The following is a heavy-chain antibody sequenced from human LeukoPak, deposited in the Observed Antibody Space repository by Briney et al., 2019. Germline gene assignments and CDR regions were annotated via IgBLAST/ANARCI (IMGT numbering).Heavy chain of an antibody. Sequence: SETLSLTCAVSGGSISSTNWWSCVRQPPGKGLEWIGEINHSGSTNYNPSLKSRVTLSVDKSNNQFSLKLSSVTAADTAIYYCARARKENYYDSSGRWFDRWGQGTLVTVFS. CDR2: INHSGST. J-gene: IGHJ5*02. D-gene: IGHD3-22*01. CDR1: GGSISSTNW. V-gene: IGHV4-4*02. CDR3: ARARKENYYDSSGRWFDR.